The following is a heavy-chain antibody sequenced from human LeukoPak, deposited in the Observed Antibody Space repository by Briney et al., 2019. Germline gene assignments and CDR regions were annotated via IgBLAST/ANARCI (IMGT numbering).Heavy chain of an antibody. CDR1: GGSFSGYY. D-gene: IGHD6-19*01. Sequence: SETLSLTCAVYGGSFSGYYWSWIRQPPGKGLEWIGEIYHSGSTYYNPSLKSRVTISVDTSKNQFSLKLSSVTAADTAVYYCASLYSSGWYNVNWGQGTLVTVSS. V-gene: IGHV4-34*01. CDR2: IYHSGST. CDR3: ASLYSSGWYNVN. J-gene: IGHJ4*02.